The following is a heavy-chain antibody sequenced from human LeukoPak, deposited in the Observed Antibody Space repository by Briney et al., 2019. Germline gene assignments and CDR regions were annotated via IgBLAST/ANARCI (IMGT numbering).Heavy chain of an antibody. Sequence: GASVKVSCKASGYAFTGYYMHWVRQAPGQGLEWMGWINPNSGGTNYAQKFQGRVTMTRDTSISTAYMELSRLRSDDTAVYYCARDPLYEFWSGYYPWAGLGYFDYWGQGTLVTVSS. D-gene: IGHD3-3*01. J-gene: IGHJ4*02. CDR1: GYAFTGYY. CDR3: ARDPLYEFWSGYYPWAGLGYFDY. CDR2: INPNSGGT. V-gene: IGHV1-2*02.